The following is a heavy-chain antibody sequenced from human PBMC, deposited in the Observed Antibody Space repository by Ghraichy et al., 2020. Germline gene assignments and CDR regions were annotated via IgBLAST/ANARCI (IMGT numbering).Heavy chain of an antibody. CDR1: GYTFTSYY. CDR2: INPSGGST. D-gene: IGHD3-16*01. CDR3: AARSGGDAFDI. Sequence: ASVKVSCKASGYTFTSYYMHWVRQAPGQGLEWMGIINPSGGSTSYAQKFQGRVTMTRDTSTSTVYMELSSLRSEDTAVYYCAARSGGDAFDIWGQGTMVTVSS. J-gene: IGHJ3*02. V-gene: IGHV1-46*01.